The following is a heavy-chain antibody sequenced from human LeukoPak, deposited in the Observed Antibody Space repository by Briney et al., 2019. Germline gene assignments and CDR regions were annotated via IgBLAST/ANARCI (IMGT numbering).Heavy chain of an antibody. Sequence: SETLSLTCTVSGGSISSYYWSWIRQPPGKGLEWVGYIYYSGSTNYNPSLKSRVTISVDTSKNQFSLKLSSVTAADTAVYYCARGIAVAGTRWFDPWGQGTLVTVSS. J-gene: IGHJ5*02. D-gene: IGHD6-19*01. V-gene: IGHV4-59*01. CDR2: IYYSGST. CDR3: ARGIAVAGTRWFDP. CDR1: GGSISSYY.